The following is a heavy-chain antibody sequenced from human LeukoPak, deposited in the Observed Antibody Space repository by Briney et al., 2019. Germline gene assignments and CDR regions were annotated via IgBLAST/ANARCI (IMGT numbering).Heavy chain of an antibody. CDR1: GGSISSSSYY. CDR3: ATSLELRGFDY. J-gene: IGHJ4*02. V-gene: IGHV4-39*01. D-gene: IGHD1-7*01. CDR2: IYYSGTT. Sequence: ETLSLTCTVSGGSISSSSYYWGWIRQPPGKGLERIGSIYYSGTTYYNPSLKSRVTISVYTSKNQFSLKLSSVTAADTAVYYCATSLELRGFDYWGQGTLVTVSS.